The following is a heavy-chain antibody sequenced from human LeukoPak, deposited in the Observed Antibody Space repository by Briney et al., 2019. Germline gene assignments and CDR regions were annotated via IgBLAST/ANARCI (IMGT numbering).Heavy chain of an antibody. CDR1: GFTFSDYY. CDR3: ARDRDIVVVTAIPSYYYGMDV. V-gene: IGHV3-11*01. D-gene: IGHD2-21*02. CDR2: ISSRGSTI. J-gene: IGHJ6*02. Sequence: SGGSLRLSCAASGFTFSDYYMSWIRQAPGKGLEWVSYISSRGSTIYYADSVKGRFTISRDNAKNSLYLQMNSLRAEDTAVYYCARDRDIVVVTAIPSYYYGMDVWGQGTTVTVSS.